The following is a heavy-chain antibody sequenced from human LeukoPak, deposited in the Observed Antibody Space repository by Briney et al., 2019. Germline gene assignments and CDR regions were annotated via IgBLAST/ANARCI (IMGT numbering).Heavy chain of an antibody. V-gene: IGHV4-59*11. CDR2: IYYSGST. J-gene: IGHJ4*02. CDR3: ARASSGWYNLFDY. D-gene: IGHD6-19*01. CDR1: GGSISSHY. Sequence: PSETLSLTCTVSGGSISSHYWSWIRQPPGKGLEWIGYIYYSGSTNYNPSLKSRVTISVDTSKNQFSLKLSSVTAADTAVYYCARASSGWYNLFDYWGQGTLVTVSS.